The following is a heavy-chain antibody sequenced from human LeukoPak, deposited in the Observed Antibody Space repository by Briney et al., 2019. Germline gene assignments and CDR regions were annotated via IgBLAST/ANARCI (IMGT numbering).Heavy chain of an antibody. D-gene: IGHD3-10*02. Sequence: PGGSLTLSCAVSGFTVDSVFVTWVRHPPGEGLECVGRIKSKTDGRTIDYAAPVKGRFTISRDDSKNTLFLQMNSLKAEDSAVYYCSANPYVSVRDYWGQGTLVTVSS. J-gene: IGHJ4*02. V-gene: IGHV3-15*01. CDR1: GFTVDSVF. CDR2: IKSKTDGRTI. CDR3: SANPYVSVRDY.